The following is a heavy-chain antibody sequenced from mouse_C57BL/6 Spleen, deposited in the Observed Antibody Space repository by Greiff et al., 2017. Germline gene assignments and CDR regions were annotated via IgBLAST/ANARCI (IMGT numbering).Heavy chain of an antibody. Sequence: EVMLVESGGGLVQPGGSLSLSCAASGFTFTDYYMSWVRQPPGKALEWLGFIRNKANGYTTEYSASVKGRFTISRDNSQSILYLQLNALRAEDSATYYCARDKGNYAMDYWGQGTSVTVAS. J-gene: IGHJ4*01. CDR2: IRNKANGYTT. CDR1: GFTFTDYY. CDR3: ARDKGNYAMDY. V-gene: IGHV7-3*01.